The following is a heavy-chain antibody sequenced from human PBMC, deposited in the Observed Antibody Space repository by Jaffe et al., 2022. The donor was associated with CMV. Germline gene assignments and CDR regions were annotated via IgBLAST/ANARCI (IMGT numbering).Heavy chain of an antibody. V-gene: IGHV4-34*01. CDR2: INHSGST. D-gene: IGHD3-22*01. Sequence: QVQLQQWGAGLLKPSETLSLTCAVYGGSFSGYYWSWIRQPPGKGLEWIGEINHSGSTNYNPSLKSRVTISVDTSKNQFSLKLSSVTAADTAVYYCARGAMQYYYDSSGYYHHAYYFDYWGQGTLVTVSS. CDR1: GGSFSGYY. CDR3: ARGAMQYYYDSSGYYHHAYYFDY. J-gene: IGHJ4*02.